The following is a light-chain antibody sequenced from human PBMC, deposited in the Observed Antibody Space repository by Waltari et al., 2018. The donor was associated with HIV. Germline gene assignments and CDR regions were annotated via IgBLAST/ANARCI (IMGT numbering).Light chain of an antibody. J-gene: IGKJ4*01. CDR1: QNVFYSSNNKNY. CDR3: QQTYTIPPT. Sequence: IVMTQSPESLAVSLGERATIKCQYSQNVFYSSNNKNYLSWYQQKPGQPPKLIIYWASSRQSGVPDRFSGSGSETDFTLTISSLQAEDVAVYFCQQTYTIPPTFGGGTKVEIK. V-gene: IGKV4-1*01. CDR2: WAS.